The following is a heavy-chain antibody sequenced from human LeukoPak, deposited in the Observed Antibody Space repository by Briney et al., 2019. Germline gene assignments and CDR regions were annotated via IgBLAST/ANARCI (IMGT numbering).Heavy chain of an antibody. CDR2: IYSGGST. V-gene: IGHV3-53*01. CDR1: GFTVSSNY. Sequence: GGSLRLSCAASGFTVSSNYMSWVRQAPGKGLEWVSVIYSGGSTYYADSVKGRFTISRDNSKNTLYLQMNSLRAEDTAVYYCAKDTRGYSYGLDAFDIWGQGTMVTVSS. CDR3: AKDTRGYSYGLDAFDI. D-gene: IGHD5-18*01. J-gene: IGHJ3*02.